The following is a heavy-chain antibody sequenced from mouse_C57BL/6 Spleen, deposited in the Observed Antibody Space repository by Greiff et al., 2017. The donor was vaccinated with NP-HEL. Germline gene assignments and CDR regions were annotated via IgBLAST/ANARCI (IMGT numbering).Heavy chain of an antibody. CDR3: TRPRVYGSSPWFAY. D-gene: IGHD1-1*01. CDR1: GYTFTDYE. J-gene: IGHJ3*01. V-gene: IGHV1-15*01. CDR2: IDPETGGT. Sequence: QVQLQQSGAELVRPGASVTLSCKASGYTFTDYEMHWVKQTPVHGLEWIGAIDPETGGTAYNQKFKGKAILTADKSSSTAYMELRSLTSEDSAVYYCTRPRVYGSSPWFAYWGQGTLVTVSA.